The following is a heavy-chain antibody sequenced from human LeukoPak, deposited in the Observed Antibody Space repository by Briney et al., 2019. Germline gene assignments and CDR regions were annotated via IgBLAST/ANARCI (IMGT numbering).Heavy chain of an antibody. D-gene: IGHD3-22*01. CDR3: ARGGFHILA. V-gene: IGHV4-59*13. J-gene: IGHJ5*02. CDR2: MYDSGNT. CDR1: VASILNYP. Sequence: SETLSLTSPFSVASILNYPWAGFRNPPGRGLEWIGYMYDSGNTNYNPFLKSRVTISVDTSKNQFSLSLNSVTAADTAVYYCARGGFHILAWGQGTLVTVSS.